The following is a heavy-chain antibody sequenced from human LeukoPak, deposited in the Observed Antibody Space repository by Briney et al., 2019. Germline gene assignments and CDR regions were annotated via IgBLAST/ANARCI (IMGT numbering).Heavy chain of an antibody. CDR1: GFTFGSYA. J-gene: IGHJ4*02. CDR3: ARFPERYYFDY. CDR2: IGASGADT. V-gene: IGHV3-23*01. Sequence: GGSLRLSCEASGFTFGSYAMTWVRQAPGKGLDWVSVIGASGADTYYADSVKGRFTISRDNAKNSLYLQMNNLRAEDTAVYYCARFPERYYFDYWGQGTLVTVSS. D-gene: IGHD3-9*01.